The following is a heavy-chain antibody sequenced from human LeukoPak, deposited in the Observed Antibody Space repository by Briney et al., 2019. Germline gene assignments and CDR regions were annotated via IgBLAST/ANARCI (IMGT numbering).Heavy chain of an antibody. Sequence: PGGSLRLSCAASGFTFSHFGFHWVRQAPGKGLEWVAVIWSDGTNKYYGDSVKGRFTIYRDDSHNTVYLQMNSLRVQGTAIYYCAKDAQRGFDHSNSLEYWGQGSLVTVSS. CDR2: IWSDGTNK. J-gene: IGHJ1*01. CDR3: AKDAQRGFDHSNSLEY. V-gene: IGHV3-33*06. D-gene: IGHD4-11*01. CDR1: GFTFSHFG.